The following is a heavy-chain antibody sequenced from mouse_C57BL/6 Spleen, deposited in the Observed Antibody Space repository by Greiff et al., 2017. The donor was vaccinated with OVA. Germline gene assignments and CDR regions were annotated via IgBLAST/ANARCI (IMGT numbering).Heavy chain of an antibody. CDR3: ARDSSGYQAWFAY. CDR2: IDPSDSEP. J-gene: IGHJ3*01. Sequence: VQLQQPGAELVRPGSSVKLSCKASGYTFTSYWMHWVKQRPIQGLEWIGNIDPSDSEPHYNQKFKDKATLTVDKSSSTAYMQLSSLTSEDSAVYYCARDSSGYQAWFAYWGQGTLVTVSA. D-gene: IGHD3-2*02. CDR1: GYTFTSYW. V-gene: IGHV1-52*01.